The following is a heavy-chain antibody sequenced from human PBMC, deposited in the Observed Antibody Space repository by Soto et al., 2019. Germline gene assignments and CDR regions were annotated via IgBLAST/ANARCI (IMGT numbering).Heavy chain of an antibody. CDR3: AAGISGSYGEVFDY. CDR2: IVVGSGNT. J-gene: IGHJ4*02. Sequence: QMQLVQTGPEVKKPGTSVNVSCKASGFTFTSSAVQWVRQARGQRLEWLGWIVVGSGNTNYAQKFQERVTITRDMSTRTAYMELSSLRSEDTAVYYCAAGISGSYGEVFDYWGQGTLVTVSS. CDR1: GFTFTSSA. V-gene: IGHV1-58*01. D-gene: IGHD1-26*01.